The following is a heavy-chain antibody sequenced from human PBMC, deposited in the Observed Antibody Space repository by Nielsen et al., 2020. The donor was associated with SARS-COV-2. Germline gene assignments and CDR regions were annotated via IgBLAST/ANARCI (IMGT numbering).Heavy chain of an antibody. CDR3: AKEGQQLVEDYFDY. Sequence: SLKISCAASGFTFDDYAMHWVRQAPGKGLEWVSGISWNSGSIGYADSVKGRFTISRDNAKNSLYLQMNSLRAEDTALYYCAKEGQQLVEDYFDYWGQGTLVTVSS. D-gene: IGHD6-13*01. J-gene: IGHJ4*02. CDR1: GFTFDDYA. V-gene: IGHV3-9*01. CDR2: ISWNSGSI.